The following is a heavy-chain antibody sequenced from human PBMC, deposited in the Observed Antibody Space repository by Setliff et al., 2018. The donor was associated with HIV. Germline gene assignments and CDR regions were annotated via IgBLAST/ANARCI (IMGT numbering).Heavy chain of an antibody. D-gene: IGHD6-19*01. CDR2: ISTSGNT. CDR1: GGSISSYY. Sequence: PSETLSLTCTVSGGSISSYYWSWIRQSPGKGLEWIGHISTSGNTKYNPSLKSRVTMSVDTSKNQLSLRLRSVTAADTAVFYCARLRAVSSTYYYYYMDVWGKGTTVTVSS. J-gene: IGHJ6*03. V-gene: IGHV4-4*08. CDR3: ARLRAVSSTYYYYYMDV.